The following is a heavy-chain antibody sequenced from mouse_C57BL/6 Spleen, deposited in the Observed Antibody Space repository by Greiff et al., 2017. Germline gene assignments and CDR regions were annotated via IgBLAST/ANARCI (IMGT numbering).Heavy chain of an antibody. V-gene: IGHV1-15*01. J-gene: IGHJ4*01. D-gene: IGHD3-1*01. CDR2: IGPAPGGT. Sequence: QVQLQQSGAELVRPGASVTLSCKASGYTFTDYEMHWVKQTPVHGLEWIAAIGPAPGGTAYNQKVKGKARLTADKAASTAYMELRSLTSEDSDVYYCTRRGYAGAMDYWGQGTSVTVSS. CDR3: TRRGYAGAMDY. CDR1: GYTFTDYE.